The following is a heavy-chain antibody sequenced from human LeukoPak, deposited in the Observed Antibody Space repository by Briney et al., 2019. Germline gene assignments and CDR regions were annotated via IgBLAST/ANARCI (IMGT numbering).Heavy chain of an antibody. CDR2: IHDSGST. J-gene: IGHJ4*02. Sequence: SETLSLTCTVSGGSISSYYWSWIRQTPGKGLEWIVYIHDSGSTNYNPSLKSGVTISVDKSKNQFSLELRSVTAADTAVYYCARDRVDYGGNEAGFDYWGQGTLVIVSS. V-gene: IGHV4-59*12. D-gene: IGHD4-23*01. CDR1: GGSISSYY. CDR3: ARDRVDYGGNEAGFDY.